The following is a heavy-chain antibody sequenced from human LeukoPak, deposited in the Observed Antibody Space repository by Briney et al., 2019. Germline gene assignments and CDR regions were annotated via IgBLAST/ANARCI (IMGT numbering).Heavy chain of an antibody. CDR3: ARRGYSGYDFYIDY. CDR2: INPNSGGT. J-gene: IGHJ4*02. CDR1: GYTFSDYY. D-gene: IGHD5-12*01. V-gene: IGHV1-2*02. Sequence: GASVKVSCKASGYTFSDYYMHWGRQAPGQGLEWMGWINPNSGGTNFAQKFQGRVTMTRDTSISTAYMELSRLRSDDTAVYYCARRGYSGYDFYIDYWGQGTLVTVSS.